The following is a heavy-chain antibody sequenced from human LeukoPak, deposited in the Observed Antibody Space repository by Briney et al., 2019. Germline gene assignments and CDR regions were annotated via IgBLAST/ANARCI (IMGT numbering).Heavy chain of an antibody. J-gene: IGHJ6*03. Sequence: PGGSLRLSCAASGFTFSSYAMHRVRQAPGKGLEYVSAISSNGGSTYYANSVKGRFTISRDNSKNTLYLQMGSLRAEDTAVYYCAKDDYGDSYYYYYYMDVWGKGTTVTISS. D-gene: IGHD4-17*01. CDR1: GFTFSSYA. V-gene: IGHV3-64*01. CDR3: AKDDYGDSYYYYYYMDV. CDR2: ISSNGGST.